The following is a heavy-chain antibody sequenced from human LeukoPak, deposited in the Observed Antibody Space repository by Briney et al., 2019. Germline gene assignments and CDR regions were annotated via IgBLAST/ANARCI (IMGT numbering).Heavy chain of an antibody. D-gene: IGHD6-19*01. CDR1: GFTFSNYW. Sequence: GGSLRLSCAASGFTFSNYWMSWVRQAPGEGLEWVANIKADGSTIYYVDSVKGRFTISRDNAKNSLYLQMNSLRVEDTAVYYCARDYSGCSWGQGTLVTVSS. J-gene: IGHJ5*02. CDR2: IKADGSTI. V-gene: IGHV3-7*01. CDR3: ARDYSGCS.